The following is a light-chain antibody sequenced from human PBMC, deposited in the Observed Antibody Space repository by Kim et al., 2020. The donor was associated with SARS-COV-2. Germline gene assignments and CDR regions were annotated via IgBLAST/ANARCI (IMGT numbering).Light chain of an antibody. V-gene: IGLV2-11*01. CDR3: CAYAGSYTYV. CDR1: GSNFGYYKL. Sequence: GQSVAISCTGTGSNFGYYKLVSWYQQHPGKVPKLVMFDVSKRPSGVPDRFSGSNSGNTASLTSSGLQGDDEADYYCCAYAGSYTYVFGTGTKVTVL. CDR2: DVS. J-gene: IGLJ1*01.